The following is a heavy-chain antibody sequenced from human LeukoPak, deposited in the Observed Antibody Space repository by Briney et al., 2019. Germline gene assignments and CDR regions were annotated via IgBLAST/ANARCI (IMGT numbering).Heavy chain of an antibody. CDR3: ARAWGSGSYFRRFDP. J-gene: IGHJ5*02. Sequence: ASVKVSCKASGYTFTSYGISWVRQAPGQGLEWMGWISAYNGNTNYAQKLQGRVTMTTDTSTSTAYMELRSLRSDDTAVYYCARAWGSGSYFRRFDPWGQGTLVTVSS. CDR1: GYTFTSYG. V-gene: IGHV1-18*01. D-gene: IGHD1-26*01. CDR2: ISAYNGNT.